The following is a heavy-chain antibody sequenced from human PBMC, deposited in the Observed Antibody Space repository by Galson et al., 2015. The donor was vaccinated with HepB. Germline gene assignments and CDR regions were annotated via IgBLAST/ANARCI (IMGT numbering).Heavy chain of an antibody. CDR1: EYTLTELS. J-gene: IGHJ4*02. V-gene: IGHV1-24*01. D-gene: IGHD3-22*01. CDR3: ATAPLLGYGSSGYKPFDY. CDR2: VDPEDGET. Sequence: SVKVSCKVSEYTLTELSMHWVRQAPGKGLEWMGGVDPEDGETIYAQKFQGRVTMTEDTSTDTAYMELSSLRSEDTAVYYCATAPLLGYGSSGYKPFDYWGQGTLVTVSS.